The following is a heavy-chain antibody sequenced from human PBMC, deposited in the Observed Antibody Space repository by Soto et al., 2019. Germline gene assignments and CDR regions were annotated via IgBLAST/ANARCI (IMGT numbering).Heavy chain of an antibody. CDR2: INHSGST. J-gene: IGHJ6*02. V-gene: IGHV4-4*02. CDR3: ARVHAYYYYYYGMDV. Sequence: SETLSLTCAVSGASISSSNWWNWVRQPPGKGLEWIGEINHSGSTNYNPSLKSRVTISVDTSKNQFSLKLSSVTAADTAVYYCARVHAYYYYYYGMDVWGQGTTVTVSS. D-gene: IGHD3-16*01. CDR1: GASISSSNW.